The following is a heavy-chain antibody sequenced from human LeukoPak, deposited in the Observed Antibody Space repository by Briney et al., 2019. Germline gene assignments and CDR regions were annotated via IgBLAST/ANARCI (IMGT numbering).Heavy chain of an antibody. CDR3: ARVGNNALDV. CDR1: GGSVSSGGYY. CDR2: MYYSGST. V-gene: IGHV4-61*08. J-gene: IGHJ6*02. D-gene: IGHD1/OR15-1a*01. Sequence: SESLSLTCTVSGGSVSSGGYYWSWIRQPPGKGLEWIGYMYYSGSTNYNPALTSRVTISVDTSKNQLSMKLNSVTAADTAVYYCARVGNNALDVWGQGTTVTVSS.